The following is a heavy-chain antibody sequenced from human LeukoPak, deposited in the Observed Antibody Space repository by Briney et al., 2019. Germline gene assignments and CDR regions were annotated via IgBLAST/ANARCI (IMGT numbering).Heavy chain of an antibody. CDR2: IKQAGSEK. D-gene: IGHD3-10*01. V-gene: IGHV3-7*01. J-gene: IGHJ4*02. CDR3: ARDGPYGSGRK. CDR1: GFTFSSDW. Sequence: PGRTLRLSCAASGFTFSSDWMSWVRQAPGKGLEWVANIKQAGSEKYYVASVKGRFTISSDNAKTSPYLQRNCLMSPPLAVYYVARDGPYGSGRKGGQGP.